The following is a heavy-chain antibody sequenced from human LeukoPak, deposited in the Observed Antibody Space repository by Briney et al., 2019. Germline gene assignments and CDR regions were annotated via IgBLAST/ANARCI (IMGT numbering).Heavy chain of an antibody. Sequence: ASVKVSCKASGYTFTSYAIHWVRQAPGQRLEWMGWINPANGITKYSQKFQGRVTITSDTSAGTAHMELSGLRSEDAAVYYCARLPGGLGRYYFEYWGQGTLVAVSS. CDR3: ARLPGGLGRYYFEY. CDR1: GYTFTSYA. CDR2: INPANGIT. J-gene: IGHJ4*02. V-gene: IGHV1-3*01. D-gene: IGHD3-16*02.